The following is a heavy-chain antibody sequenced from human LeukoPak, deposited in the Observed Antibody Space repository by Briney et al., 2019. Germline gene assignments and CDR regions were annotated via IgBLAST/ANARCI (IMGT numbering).Heavy chain of an antibody. CDR3: ARSIGFYDSSGYYFDY. CDR2: IYYSGST. D-gene: IGHD3-22*01. V-gene: IGHV4-59*01. Sequence: SETLSLTCTVSGGSISSYYWSWIRQPPGKGLEWIGYIYYSGSTNYNPSLKSRVTISVDTSKNQFSLKLSSVTAADTAVYYCARSIGFYDSSGYYFDYCGQGTLVTVSS. J-gene: IGHJ4*02. CDR1: GGSISSYY.